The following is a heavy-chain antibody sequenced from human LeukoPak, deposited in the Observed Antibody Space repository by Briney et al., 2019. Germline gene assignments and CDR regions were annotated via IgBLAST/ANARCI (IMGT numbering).Heavy chain of an antibody. CDR2: IRYDGSNK. J-gene: IGHJ4*02. CDR3: AKDKDVLLWFGESNDY. V-gene: IGHV3-30*02. CDR1: GFTFSSYG. Sequence: PGGSLRLSCAASGFTFSSYGMHWVRQAPGKGLEWVAFIRYDGSNKYYADSVKGRFTISRDNSKNTLYLQMNSVRAEDTAVYYCAKDKDVLLWFGESNDYWGQGTLVTVSS. D-gene: IGHD3-10*01.